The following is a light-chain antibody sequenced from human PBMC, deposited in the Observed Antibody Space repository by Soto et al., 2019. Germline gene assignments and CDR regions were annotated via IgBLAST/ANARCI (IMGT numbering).Light chain of an antibody. J-gene: IGKJ3*01. V-gene: IGKV3-15*01. CDR2: GAS. CDR1: QRVNLN. CDR3: HQYNSWPRGT. Sequence: EIMMTQSPGTLSVSPGEGATLSCTASQRVNLNLAWYQQKPGQPPRLLLYGASTRATGIPVVFRGSASGTECTLTISSLHSEYSAVYYCHQYNSWPRGTFGPGTKVEIK.